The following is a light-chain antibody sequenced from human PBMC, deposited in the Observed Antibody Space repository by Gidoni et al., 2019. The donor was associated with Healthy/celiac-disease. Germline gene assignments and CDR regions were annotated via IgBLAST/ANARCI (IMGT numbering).Light chain of an antibody. CDR2: DAS. CDR1: QEISNY. Sequence: DIPLTQSPSSLSASVGDRVTITCQASQEISNYLNWYQQKPGKAPKLLIYDASNLETGVPSRFSGSGSGTDFTFTISSLEPEDIATYYCQQYDNRPGTFGQGTKLEIK. J-gene: IGKJ2*01. V-gene: IGKV1-33*01. CDR3: QQYDNRPGT.